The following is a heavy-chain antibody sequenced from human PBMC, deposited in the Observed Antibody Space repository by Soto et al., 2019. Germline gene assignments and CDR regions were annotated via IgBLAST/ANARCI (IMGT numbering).Heavy chain of an antibody. D-gene: IGHD2-8*01. Sequence: ASVKVSCKASGGTFSSYAISWVRQAPGQGLEWMGGIIPIFGTANYAQKFQGRVTITADESTSTAYMELSSLRSEDTAVYYCARSPRMNGVLFNFDYWGQGTLVTVSS. CDR1: GGTFSSYA. V-gene: IGHV1-69*13. CDR3: ARSPRMNGVLFNFDY. CDR2: IIPIFGTA. J-gene: IGHJ4*02.